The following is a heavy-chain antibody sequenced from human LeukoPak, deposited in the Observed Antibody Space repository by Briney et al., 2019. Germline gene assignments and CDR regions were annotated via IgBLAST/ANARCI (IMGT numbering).Heavy chain of an antibody. J-gene: IGHJ4*02. V-gene: IGHV3-23*01. CDR2: ISTSGASA. Sequence: PGGSLRLSCAASGFTFSSYAMSWVRQAPGKGLEWVSAISTSGASAYYADSVKGRFTISRGNSKNTLYLQMNSLRAEDTAVYYCANGGGSQTFDYWGQGTLVTVSS. CDR1: GFTFSSYA. D-gene: IGHD3-10*01. CDR3: ANGGGSQTFDY.